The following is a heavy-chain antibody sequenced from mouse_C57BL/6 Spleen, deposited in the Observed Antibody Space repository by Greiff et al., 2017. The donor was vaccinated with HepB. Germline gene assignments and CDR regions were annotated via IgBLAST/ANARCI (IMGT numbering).Heavy chain of an antibody. J-gene: IGHJ2*01. Sequence: VQLQQSGAELVRPGASVTLSCKASGYTFTDYEMHWVKQTPVHGLGWIGAIDPETGGTAYNQKFKGKAILTADKSSSTAYMELRSLTSEDSAVYYCTRMGRDLFDYWGQGTTLTVSS. D-gene: IGHD4-1*01. CDR1: GYTFTDYE. CDR2: IDPETGGT. V-gene: IGHV1-15*01. CDR3: TRMGRDLFDY.